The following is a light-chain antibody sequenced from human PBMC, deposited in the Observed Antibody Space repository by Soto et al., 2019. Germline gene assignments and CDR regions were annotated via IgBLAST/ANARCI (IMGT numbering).Light chain of an antibody. CDR1: QGISSS. J-gene: IGKJ1*01. CDR2: SAS. CDR3: HQYNHWLTWT. Sequence: MTQSPASFSASTGDRVTITCRASQGISSSLAWYQQRPGQAPRLLIYSASTRATGIPARFSGSGSGTEFTLTISSLQSEDFAVYYCHQYNHWLTWTFGQGTKVDI. V-gene: IGKV3-15*01.